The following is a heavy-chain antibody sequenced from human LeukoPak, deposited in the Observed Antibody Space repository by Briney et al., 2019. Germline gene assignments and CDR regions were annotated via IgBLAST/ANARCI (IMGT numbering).Heavy chain of an antibody. CDR2: ISGSGGST. CDR1: GFTFSSYA. V-gene: IGHV3-23*01. CDR3: AKGARYYGSGPGLQNLYYFDY. J-gene: IGHJ4*02. Sequence: GGSLRLSCAASGFTFSSYAMSWVRQAPGKGLEWVSAISGSGGSTYYADSVKGRFTISRDNSKNTLYMQMNSLRAEDTAVYYCAKGARYYGSGPGLQNLYYFDYWGQGTLVTVSS. D-gene: IGHD3-10*01.